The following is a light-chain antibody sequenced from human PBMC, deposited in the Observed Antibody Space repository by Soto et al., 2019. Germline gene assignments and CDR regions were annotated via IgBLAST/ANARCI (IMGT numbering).Light chain of an antibody. CDR3: QHYNSWPPIT. CDR1: QSVRTK. J-gene: IGKJ5*01. CDR2: GAS. V-gene: IGKV3-15*01. Sequence: EIVMTQSPDTLYVSPGEASTLSCRASQSVRTKLAWYQQKAGQAPRLLIYGASTRATGIPDRFSGSGSGTEFTLTISSLQSEDFAVYYCQHYNSWPPITFGQGTRLEIK.